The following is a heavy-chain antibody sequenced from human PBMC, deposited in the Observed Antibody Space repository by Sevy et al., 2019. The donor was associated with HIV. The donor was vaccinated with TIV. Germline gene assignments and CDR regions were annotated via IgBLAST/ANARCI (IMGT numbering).Heavy chain of an antibody. CDR1: GFTFSGNG. J-gene: IGHJ4*02. Sequence: GGSLRLSCAASGFTFSGNGMHWVRQAPGKGLEWVAVIWYDGSNKYYADSVKGRFTISRDNSKNTLFLQMNSLRPEDTAVYYCARQRLKRFDYWGQGALVTVSS. CDR2: IWYDGSNK. CDR3: ARQRLKRFDY. D-gene: IGHD1-1*01. V-gene: IGHV3-33*08.